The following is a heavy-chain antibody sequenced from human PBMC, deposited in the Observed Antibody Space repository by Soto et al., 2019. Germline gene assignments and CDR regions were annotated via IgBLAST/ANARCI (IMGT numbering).Heavy chain of an antibody. CDR1: GFTFSSYD. Sequence: GGSLRLSCAASGFTFSSYDMHWVRQATGKGLEWVSAIGTAGDTYYPGSVKGRFTISRENAKNSLYLQMNSLRAGDTAVYYCARGRGSGGSFDYGMDVWGQGTTVTVSS. V-gene: IGHV3-13*04. D-gene: IGHD2-15*01. CDR2: IGTAGDT. CDR3: ARGRGSGGSFDYGMDV. J-gene: IGHJ6*01.